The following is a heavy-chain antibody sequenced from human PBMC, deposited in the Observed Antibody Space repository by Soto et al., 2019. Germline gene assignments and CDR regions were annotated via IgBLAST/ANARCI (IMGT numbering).Heavy chain of an antibody. CDR3: TKGPSRAYSGSSRYSDS. V-gene: IGHV3-23*01. J-gene: IGHJ4*02. D-gene: IGHD6-6*01. Sequence: GSLRLSFAASGFTLSDYSLTWVPPAPGKALEWVSITISSGGGTYYADSVKDRFTISRDNSKNTLYLQMNSLRAEDTAVYYCTKGPSRAYSGSSRYSDSWGQGALVTVSS. CDR1: GFTLSDYS. CDR2: TISSGGGT.